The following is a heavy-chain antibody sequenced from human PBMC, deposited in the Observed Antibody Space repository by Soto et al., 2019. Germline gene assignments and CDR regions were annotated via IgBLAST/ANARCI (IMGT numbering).Heavy chain of an antibody. J-gene: IGHJ5*02. CDR1: GFTFSNYG. Sequence: QVELVESGGGVVQPGRSLRLSCAASGFTFSNYGMHWVRQAPGKGLEWVAAISHDGSDRYYADSVKDRFTISRDNSKNTLYLQMNSLRSAKTAIYYCQKGRAVACQWFGPWGQGTVVTVSS. CDR3: QKGRAVACQWFGP. CDR2: ISHDGSDR. V-gene: IGHV3-30*18. D-gene: IGHD6-19*01.